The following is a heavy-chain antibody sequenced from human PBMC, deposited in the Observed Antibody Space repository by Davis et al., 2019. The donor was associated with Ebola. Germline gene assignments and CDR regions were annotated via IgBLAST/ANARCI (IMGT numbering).Heavy chain of an antibody. CDR1: RGTFSSYS. CDR3: ARAEQP. V-gene: IGHV1-2*06. J-gene: IGHJ5*02. Sequence: ASVKISCKASRGTFSSYSIAWVRQAPGQGLEWMGRINPNSGGTNYAQKFQGRVTMTRDTSISTAYMELTRLRSDDTAVYYCARAEQPWGQGTLVTVSS. CDR2: INPNSGGT. D-gene: IGHD1/OR15-1a*01.